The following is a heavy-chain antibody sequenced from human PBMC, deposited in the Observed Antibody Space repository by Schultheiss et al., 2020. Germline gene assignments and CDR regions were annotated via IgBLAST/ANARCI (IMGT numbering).Heavy chain of an antibody. D-gene: IGHD4-17*01. CDR3: AKDTNYGDPKYYFDY. CDR2: ITGSGGGT. CDR1: GFTFRNYA. J-gene: IGHJ4*02. V-gene: IGHV3-23*01. Sequence: GGSLRLSCAASGFTFRNYAMTWVRQAPGKGLEWVATITGSGGGTYYTDSVKGRFTVSRDNSKNTLYLQMNSLRAEDTAVYYCAKDTNYGDPKYYFDYWGQGTLVTVSS.